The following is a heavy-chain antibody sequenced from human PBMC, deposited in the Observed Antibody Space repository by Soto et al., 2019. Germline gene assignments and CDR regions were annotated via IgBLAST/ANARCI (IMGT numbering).Heavy chain of an antibody. V-gene: IGHV4-31*03. D-gene: IGHD2-8*01. J-gene: IGHJ6*03. CDR1: GGSISSGGYY. CDR2: IYYSGRT. Sequence: QVQLQESGPGLVKPSQTLSLTCTVSGGSISSGGYYWSWIRQHPGKGLEWIGNIYYSGRTYYNPSLKSRVTISVDTSKNQFSLNLSAVTAADTAVYYCARDPGYCSNGACHRYMDVWGKGTTVTVSS. CDR3: ARDPGYCSNGACHRYMDV.